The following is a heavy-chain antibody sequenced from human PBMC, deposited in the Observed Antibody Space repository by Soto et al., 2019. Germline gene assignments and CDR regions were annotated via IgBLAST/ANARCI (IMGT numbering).Heavy chain of an antibody. CDR1: GFTFSNYA. CDR2: ISGSGGTT. V-gene: IGHV3-23*01. CDR3: AKFFVETGSNSGWPWSFHY. D-gene: IGHD6-25*01. Sequence: EVQLLESGGGLVQPGRSLRLSCAASGFTFSNYAMSWVRQAPGQGLDWVSAISGSGGTTYYADSVKGRFTISRDNSKNTLFLQKNSLRAEDAAVYYCAKFFVETGSNSGWPWSFHYWGQGNQVTVSS. J-gene: IGHJ4*02.